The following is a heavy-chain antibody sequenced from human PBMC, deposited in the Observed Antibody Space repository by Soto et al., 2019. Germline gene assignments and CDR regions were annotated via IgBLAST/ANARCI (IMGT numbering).Heavy chain of an antibody. CDR2: IYYSGST. CDR3: ARGQEYSSPTPRL. CDR1: GGSVSSGSYY. Sequence: AETLSLTCTISGGSVSSGSYYWSWIRQPPGKGLEWIGYIYYSGSTNYSPSLKSRVTISVDTSKNQFSLKLSSVTAADTAVYYCARGQEYSSPTPRLWAQGTLVTVSS. V-gene: IGHV4-61*01. D-gene: IGHD6-6*01. J-gene: IGHJ4*02.